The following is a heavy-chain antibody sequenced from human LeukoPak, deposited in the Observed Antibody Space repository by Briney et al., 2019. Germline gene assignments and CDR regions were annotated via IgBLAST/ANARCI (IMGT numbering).Heavy chain of an antibody. J-gene: IGHJ4*02. CDR3: ARDDNGLQFFDWVFDY. V-gene: IGHV4-59*11. CDR2: IYYSGST. D-gene: IGHD3-9*01. CDR1: GGSHNLHY. Sequence: PSETLSLTCTVSGGSHNLHYWTWIRQPPGKGLEWIGYIYYSGSTSYSPSLKSRVTISVDTSRNQFSLKLSSVTAADTAVYYCARDDNGLQFFDWVFDYWGQGTLVTVSS.